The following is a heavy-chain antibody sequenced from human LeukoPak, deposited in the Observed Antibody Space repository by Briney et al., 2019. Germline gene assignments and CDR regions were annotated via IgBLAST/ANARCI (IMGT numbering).Heavy chain of an antibody. CDR3: ARGKRVRSGIYYYGMDV. Sequence: SETLSLTCTVSGGSISSYYWSWIRQPAGKGLEWIGRIYTSGSTNYNPSLKSRVTMSVDTSKNQFSLKLSSVTAADTAVYYCARGKRVRSGIYYYGMDVWGQGTTVTVSS. V-gene: IGHV4-4*07. D-gene: IGHD3-10*01. CDR1: GGSISSYY. CDR2: IYTSGST. J-gene: IGHJ6*02.